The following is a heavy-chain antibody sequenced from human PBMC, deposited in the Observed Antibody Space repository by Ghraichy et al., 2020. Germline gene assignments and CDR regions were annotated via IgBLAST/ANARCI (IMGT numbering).Heavy chain of an antibody. D-gene: IGHD3-10*01. V-gene: IGHV4-59*01. CDR1: GGSINTYY. CDR3: ARGSGTWGPGTFHY. Sequence: SETLSLTCTVSGGSINTYYWSWVRQPPGKPMEWIGYIYKGSSETINYNPSLASRVTISLDASKRQVSLQLSSASPADTAVYYCARGSGTWGPGTFHYWGPGSLVTVSS. J-gene: IGHJ4*02. CDR2: IYKGSSETI.